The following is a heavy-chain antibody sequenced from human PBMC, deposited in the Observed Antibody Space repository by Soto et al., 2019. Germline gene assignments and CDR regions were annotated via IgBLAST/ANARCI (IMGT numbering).Heavy chain of an antibody. J-gene: IGHJ5*02. Sequence: SVKVSCKASGGTLSSYAISWVRQALGQGLEWMGWIIPIFGTANYAQKFQGRVTITADKSTSTAYMELSSLRSEDTAVYYCARALEMATIGWFDPWGQGTLVTV. D-gene: IGHD5-12*01. CDR2: IIPIFGTA. CDR1: GGTLSSYA. CDR3: ARALEMATIGWFDP. V-gene: IGHV1-69*06.